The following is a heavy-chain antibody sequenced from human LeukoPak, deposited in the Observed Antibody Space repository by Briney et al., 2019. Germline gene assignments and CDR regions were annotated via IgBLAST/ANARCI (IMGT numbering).Heavy chain of an antibody. D-gene: IGHD6-13*01. CDR1: GFTFSSYG. J-gene: IGHJ4*02. Sequence: GGSLRLSCAASGFTFSSYGMHWVRQAPGKGLEWVAVISYGGSNKYYADSVKGRFTISRDNSKNTLYLQMNSLRAEDTAVYYCAKDPTRSSWYRVVGEIEYYFDYWGQGTLVTVSS. CDR2: ISYGGSNK. V-gene: IGHV3-30*18. CDR3: AKDPTRSSWYRVVGEIEYYFDY.